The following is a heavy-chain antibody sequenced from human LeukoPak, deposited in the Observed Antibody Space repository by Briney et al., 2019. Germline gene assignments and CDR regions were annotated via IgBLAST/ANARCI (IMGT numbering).Heavy chain of an antibody. V-gene: IGHV4-39*01. Sequence: SETLSLTCTVSGGSISSSSYYWGWIRQPPGKGLEWIGSIYYSGSTYYNPSLKSRVTISVDTSKNQFSLKLSSVTAADTAVYYCARQGQRHSSWYYYNAYYFDYWGQGTLVTVSS. CDR2: IYYSGST. CDR1: GGSISSSSYY. D-gene: IGHD6-13*01. CDR3: ARQGQRHSSWYYYNAYYFDY. J-gene: IGHJ4*02.